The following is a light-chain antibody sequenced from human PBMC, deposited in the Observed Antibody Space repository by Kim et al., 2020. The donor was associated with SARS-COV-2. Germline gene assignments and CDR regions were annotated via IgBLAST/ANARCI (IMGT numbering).Light chain of an antibody. CDR3: QQDDNFPLT. J-gene: IGKJ4*01. CDR1: QGISSW. V-gene: IGKV1-12*01. CDR2: AAS. Sequence: ASVGGKVTITSRASQGISSWLAWYQQQPGEAAKLLLYAASSCQNGGPSRFSSSRSGTKYTLTISSLQPEDVAAYYCQQDDNFPLTFGRGTKVDIK.